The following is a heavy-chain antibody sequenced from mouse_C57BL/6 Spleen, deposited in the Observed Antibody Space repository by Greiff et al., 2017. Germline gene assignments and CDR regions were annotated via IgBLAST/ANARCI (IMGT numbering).Heavy chain of an antibody. CDR2: IYPRSGNT. CDR1: GYTFTSYG. Sequence: VHLVESGAELARPGASVKLSCKASGYTFTSYGISWVKQRTGQGLEWIGEIYPRSGNTYYNEKFKGKATLTADKSSSTAYMELRRLTSEDSAVYFCARSEGYGYDLIAMDYWGQGTSVTVSS. CDR3: ARSEGYGYDLIAMDY. D-gene: IGHD2-2*01. V-gene: IGHV1-81*01. J-gene: IGHJ4*01.